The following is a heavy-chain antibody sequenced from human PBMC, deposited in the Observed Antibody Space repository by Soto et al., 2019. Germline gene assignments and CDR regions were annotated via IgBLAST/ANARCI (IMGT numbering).Heavy chain of an antibody. CDR1: GFTFSSYG. D-gene: IGHD4-4*01. CDR2: ISYTGSTK. V-gene: IGHV3-30*18. J-gene: IGHJ5*02. Sequence: GGSLRLSWAASGFTFSSYGMNWVRQAPGKGLEWGAVISYTGSTKYYVYSVKVRFTISRHISKNTLYLQMNRLRPEHTVVHYCAKLMPTVTNDWFELWGKGTLVTDS. CDR3: AKLMPTVTNDWFEL.